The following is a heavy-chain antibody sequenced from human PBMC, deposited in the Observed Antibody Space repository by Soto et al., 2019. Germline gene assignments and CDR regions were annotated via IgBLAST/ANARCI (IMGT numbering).Heavy chain of an antibody. V-gene: IGHV3-30*03. CDR2: ISYDGSNK. Sequence: QVQLVESGGGVVQPGRSLRLSCAASGFTFSSSGMHWVRLAPGKGPEWVAAISYDGSNKYYADSVKGRFTISRDSSKNTLSLQMNSLRTEDTAMYYCARSGEQQLTRWGFDHWGQGTLVTVSS. J-gene: IGHJ4*02. CDR3: ARSGEQQLTRWGFDH. CDR1: GFTFSSSG. D-gene: IGHD3-10*01.